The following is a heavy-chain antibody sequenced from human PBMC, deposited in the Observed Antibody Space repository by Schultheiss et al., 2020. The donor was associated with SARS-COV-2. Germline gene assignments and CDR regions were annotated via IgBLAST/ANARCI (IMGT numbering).Heavy chain of an antibody. CDR3: AKDRGGSGSLTLGRVDLDC. CDR1: GFTFSSHA. D-gene: IGHD1-26*01. V-gene: IGHV3-23*01. J-gene: IGHJ4*02. CDR2: ISDDGGST. Sequence: GGSLRLSCAASGFTFSSHAMNWVRQAPGKGLEWVSTISDDGGSTYYADSVKGRFTISRDNSRNTLYLQMNSLRAEDTALYYCAKDRGGSGSLTLGRVDLDCWGQGTLVTVSS.